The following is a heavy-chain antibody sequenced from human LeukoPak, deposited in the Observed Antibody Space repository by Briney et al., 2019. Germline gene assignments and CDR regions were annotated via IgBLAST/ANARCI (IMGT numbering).Heavy chain of an antibody. J-gene: IGHJ4*02. CDR1: GGSISSYY. D-gene: IGHD4-17*01. Sequence: SETLSLTCTVSGGSISSYYWSWIRQPPGKGLEWIGYIYYSGSTNYNPSLKSRVTISVDRSKNQFSLKLSSVTAADTAVYYCARTTVTTNFDYWGQGTLVTVSS. CDR2: IYYSGST. CDR3: ARTTVTTNFDY. V-gene: IGHV4-59*12.